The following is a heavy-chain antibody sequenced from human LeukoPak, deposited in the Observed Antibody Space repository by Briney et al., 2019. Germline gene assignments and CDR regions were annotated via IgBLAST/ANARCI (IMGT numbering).Heavy chain of an antibody. CDR3: AISTYSSSPS. CDR1: GFAFSDHW. D-gene: IGHD6-6*01. J-gene: IGHJ5*02. CDR2: INHDESKK. V-gene: IGHV3-7*01. Sequence: GGSLRLSCAASGFAFSDHWMIWVRQAPGKGLEWVANINHDESKKYYVDSVEGRFTISRDNAKNSLYLQMNSLRAEDTAVYNCAISTYSSSPSWGQGTLVTVSS.